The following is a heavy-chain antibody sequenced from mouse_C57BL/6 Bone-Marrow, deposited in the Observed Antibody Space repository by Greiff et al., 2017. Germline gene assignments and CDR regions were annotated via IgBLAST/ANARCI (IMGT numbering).Heavy chain of an antibody. V-gene: IGHV1-42*01. CDR2: INPSTGGT. CDR3: AKLGRDY. D-gene: IGHD4-1*01. CDR1: GYSFTGYY. J-gene: IGHJ2*01. Sequence: VQLQQSGPELVKPGASVKISCKASGYSFTGYYMNWVKQSPEKSLEWIGEINPSTGGTTYNQKFKAKATLTVDKSSSTAYMQLKSLTSEDSAVYYCAKLGRDYWGQGTTLTVSS.